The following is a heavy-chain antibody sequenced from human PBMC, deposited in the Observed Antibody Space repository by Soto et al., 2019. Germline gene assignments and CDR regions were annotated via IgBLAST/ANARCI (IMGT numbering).Heavy chain of an antibody. J-gene: IGHJ4*02. CDR1: GFTFSLYA. CDR2: IWGDGSDK. Sequence: PGGSLRLSCAASGFTFSLYAIHWVRQAPGKGLEWVAAIWGDGSDKKYADSVKGRFTVSRDNSKNQFSLTLNSVTAADTAVYFCARSWPDGNFPPYYFDSWGRGTLVTVSS. V-gene: IGHV3-33*01. D-gene: IGHD4-17*01. CDR3: ARSWPDGNFPPYYFDS.